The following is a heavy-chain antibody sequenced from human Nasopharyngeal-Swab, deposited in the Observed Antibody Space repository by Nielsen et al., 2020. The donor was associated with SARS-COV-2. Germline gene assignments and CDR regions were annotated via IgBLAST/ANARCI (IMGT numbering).Heavy chain of an antibody. D-gene: IGHD5-12*01. V-gene: IGHV3-23*01. CDR2: ISGSDYTT. CDR1: GFTFDDYA. Sequence: GGSLRLSCAASGFTFDDYAMHWVRQAPGKGLEWVSVISGSDYTTYYADSVKGRFTISRDNSKNTVNLQMNSLRVEDTAIYYCAKDRDSGDDSDDYYHYYGMDVWGQGTTVTVFS. J-gene: IGHJ6*02. CDR3: AKDRDSGDDSDDYYHYYGMDV.